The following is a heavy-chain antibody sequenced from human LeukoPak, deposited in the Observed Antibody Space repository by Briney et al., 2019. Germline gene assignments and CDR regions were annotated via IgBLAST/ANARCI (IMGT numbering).Heavy chain of an antibody. J-gene: IGHJ4*02. CDR2: MNQDGRET. CDR1: GFTFKSFW. V-gene: IGHV3-7*01. Sequence: GGSLRLSCAASGFTFKSFWMSWVRQAPGKGLEWVANMNQDGRETYYVDSVKGRFSISRDNAENSLYLQMSSLRVEDTAFYYCHILKTTRFDYWGQGTLVTVSS. D-gene: IGHD4-11*01. CDR3: HILKTTRFDY.